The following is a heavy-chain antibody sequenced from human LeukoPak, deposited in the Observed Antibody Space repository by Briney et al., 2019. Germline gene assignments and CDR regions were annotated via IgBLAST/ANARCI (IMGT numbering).Heavy chain of an antibody. CDR2: TYHSGST. CDR3: ARVQRGSGSILDY. J-gene: IGHJ4*02. V-gene: IGHV4-30-2*01. Sequence: SETLSLTCAVSGGSISSGGYSWSWIRQPPGKGLEWIGYTYHSGSTYYNPSLKSRVTISVDRSKNQFSLKLSSVTAADAAVYYCARVQRGSGSILDYWGQGTLVTVSS. D-gene: IGHD3-10*01. CDR1: GGSISSGGYS.